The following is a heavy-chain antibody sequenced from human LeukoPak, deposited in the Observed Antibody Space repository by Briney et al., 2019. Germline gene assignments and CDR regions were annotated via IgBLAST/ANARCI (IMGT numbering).Heavy chain of an antibody. CDR2: VSGSTGST. V-gene: IGHV3-23*01. CDR3: ATDYAGNSLWYYYGLGV. J-gene: IGHJ6*02. CDR1: GFTLSSYA. D-gene: IGHD4-23*01. Sequence: GGSLRLSCAASGFTLSSYAMSWVRQAPGKGLEWVSVVSGSTGSTYYADSVKGRFTISRDNSKNTLYLQMNSLRAEDTAVYYCATDYAGNSLWYYYGLGVWGQGTTVTVSS.